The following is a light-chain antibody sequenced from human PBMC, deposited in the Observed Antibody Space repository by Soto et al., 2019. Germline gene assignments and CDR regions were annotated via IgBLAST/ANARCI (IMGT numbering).Light chain of an antibody. Sequence: QSVLTQPPSASGTPGQRVTISCSGSNSNIGRNTVSWYQQVPGTAPKSLIYSDDQRPSGVPDRISGSRSGTSASLVISGLQSGDEAEYYCAAWDDTLRARVFGGGTKVTVL. CDR1: NSNIGRNT. CDR3: AAWDDTLRARV. CDR2: SDD. V-gene: IGLV1-44*01. J-gene: IGLJ2*01.